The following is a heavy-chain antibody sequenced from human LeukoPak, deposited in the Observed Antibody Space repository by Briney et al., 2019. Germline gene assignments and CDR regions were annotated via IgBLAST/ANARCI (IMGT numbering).Heavy chain of an antibody. CDR3: ARSYDSSGYYYEGDY. D-gene: IGHD3-22*01. V-gene: IGHV1-69*04. Sequence: SVKVSCKGSGGTFISYAISWVRQAPGQGHEWMGRIIPILGIENYAQKFQGRVTITADKSTSTAYMELSSLRSEDTAVYYCARSYDSSGYYYEGDYWGQGTLVTVSS. CDR2: IIPILGIE. J-gene: IGHJ4*02. CDR1: GGTFISYA.